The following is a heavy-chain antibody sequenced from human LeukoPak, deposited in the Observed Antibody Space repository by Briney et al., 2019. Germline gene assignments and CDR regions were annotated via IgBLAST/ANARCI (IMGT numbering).Heavy chain of an antibody. CDR2: INTDGSST. CDR1: GFTFSTYS. CDR3: AKDETVVVVAATLSVY. Sequence: GGSLRLSCVASGFTFSTYSMHWVRQAPGKGLVWVSRINTDGSSTTYADSVKGRFTISRDNPKNTLYLQMNSLRAEDTAVYYCAKDETVVVVAATLSVYWGQGTLVTVSS. D-gene: IGHD2-15*01. V-gene: IGHV3-74*01. J-gene: IGHJ4*02.